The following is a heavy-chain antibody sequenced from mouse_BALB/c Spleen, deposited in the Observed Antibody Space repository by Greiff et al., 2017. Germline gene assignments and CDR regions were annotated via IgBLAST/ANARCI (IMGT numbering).Heavy chain of an antibody. CDR1: GFTFSDYY. J-gene: IGHJ3*01. CDR3: ARDKRREAWFAY. V-gene: IGHV5-4*02. Sequence: EVQLVESGGGLVKPGGSLKLSCAASGFTFSDYYMYWVRQTPEKRLEWVATISDGGSYTYYPDSVKGRFTISRDNAKNNLYLQMSSLKSEDTAMYYCARDKRREAWFAYWGQGTLVTVSA. D-gene: IGHD2-12*01. CDR2: ISDGGSYT.